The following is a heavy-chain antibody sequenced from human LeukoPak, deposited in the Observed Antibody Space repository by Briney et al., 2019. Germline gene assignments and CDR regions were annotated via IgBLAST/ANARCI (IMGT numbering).Heavy chain of an antibody. Sequence: GGSLRLSCAASGFTFSSHATSWLRQAPGKGLEWVSPISGSGGSTYYADSVKGRFTISRDNAKNSLYLQMNSLRAEDTAVYYCARDVTYHGGDWFDPWGQGTLVTVSS. CDR3: ARDVTYHGGDWFDP. J-gene: IGHJ5*02. CDR1: GFTFSSHA. D-gene: IGHD4-23*01. V-gene: IGHV3-23*01. CDR2: ISGSGGST.